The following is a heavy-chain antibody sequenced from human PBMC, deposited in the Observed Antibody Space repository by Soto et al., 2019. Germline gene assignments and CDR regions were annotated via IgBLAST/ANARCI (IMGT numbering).Heavy chain of an antibody. Sequence: GGSLRLSCAASRFTFSSYAMSWVRQAPGKGLEWVSGISGSGGSTYYADSVKGRFTISRDNSKNTLYLQMNSLRAEDTAVYYCASAAREYYYYGMDVWGQGTTVTVSS. V-gene: IGHV3-23*01. CDR2: ISGSGGST. CDR3: ASAAREYYYYGMDV. J-gene: IGHJ6*02. CDR1: RFTFSSYA.